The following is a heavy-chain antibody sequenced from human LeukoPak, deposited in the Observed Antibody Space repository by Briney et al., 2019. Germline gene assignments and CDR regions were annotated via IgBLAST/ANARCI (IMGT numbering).Heavy chain of an antibody. J-gene: IGHJ4*02. D-gene: IGHD2-2*01. CDR3: TTGYCSRTSCYYFDY. CDR2: IKSKTDGGTT. Sequence: GGSLRLSCAASGFTFSNAWMSWVRQAPRKGLEGVGRIKSKTDGGTTDYAAPVKGRFTISRDDSKNTLYLQMNSLKTEDTAVYYCTTGYCSRTSCYYFDYWGQGTLVTVSS. CDR1: GFTFSNAW. V-gene: IGHV3-15*01.